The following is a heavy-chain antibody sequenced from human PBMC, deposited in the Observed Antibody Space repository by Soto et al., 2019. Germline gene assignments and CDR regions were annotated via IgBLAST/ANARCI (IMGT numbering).Heavy chain of an antibody. CDR1: GYSFTSYW. D-gene: IGHD3-22*01. CDR3: ARVIAYYYDSSGFDY. CDR2: IYPGDYDT. V-gene: IGHV5-51*01. Sequence: PGESLKISCKGSGYSFTSYWIGWVRQMPGKGLEWMGIIYPGDYDTRYSPSFQGQVTISADKSVSTAYLQWSSLKASDTAMYYCARVIAYYYDSSGFDYWGQGTLVTVSS. J-gene: IGHJ4*02.